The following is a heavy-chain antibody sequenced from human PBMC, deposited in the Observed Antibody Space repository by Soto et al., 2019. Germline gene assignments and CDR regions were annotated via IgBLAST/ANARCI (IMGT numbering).Heavy chain of an antibody. D-gene: IGHD2-15*01. J-gene: IGHJ4*02. CDR2: ISGRDGST. V-gene: IGHV3-23*01. CDR3: AKVVSCSGGPCPLYFDY. Sequence: EVRLLESGGGLVQPGGSLRLSCAASGFTFSTYAMSWVRQAPGKGLEWVSGISGRDGSTYYADSVKGRFTISRDKYKNTLYLQRNSLRAEDTAVYYCAKVVSCSGGPCPLYFDYWGQGTLVTVSS. CDR1: GFTFSTYA.